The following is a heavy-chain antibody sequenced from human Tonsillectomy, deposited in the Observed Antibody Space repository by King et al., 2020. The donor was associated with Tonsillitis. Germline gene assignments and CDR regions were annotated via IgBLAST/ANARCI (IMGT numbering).Heavy chain of an antibody. CDR3: ARDFAEFDY. CDR2: TKQDGSEK. V-gene: IGHV3-7*01. Sequence: VQLVESGGGLVQPGGSLRLSCAASGFTFRSYWMSWVRQAPGKGLEGVANTKQDGSEKYEVEFMKGRVIISGDNAKNPLYLQMSRLRAEDTAVYYCARDFAEFDYWGQGTLVTVSS. J-gene: IGHJ4*02. CDR1: GFTFRSYW. D-gene: IGHD1-14*01.